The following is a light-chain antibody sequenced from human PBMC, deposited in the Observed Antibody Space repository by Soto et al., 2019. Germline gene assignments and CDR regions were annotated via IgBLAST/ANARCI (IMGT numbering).Light chain of an antibody. V-gene: IGLV1-51*01. CDR2: DNN. J-gene: IGLJ2*01. CDR3: GTWDFSLSTVV. CDR1: AFNIGNNY. Sequence: QAVVTQPPSVSAAPGQKVTISCSGSAFNIGNNYVSWYQQLPGTAPKLLIYDNNKRPSGIPDRFSGSKSVTSATLDITGLQTGDEADYYCGTWDFSLSTVVFGGGTKLTVL.